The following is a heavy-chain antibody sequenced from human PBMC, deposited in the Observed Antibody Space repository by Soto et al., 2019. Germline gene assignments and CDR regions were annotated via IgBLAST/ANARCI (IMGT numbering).Heavy chain of an antibody. CDR3: ASSYSSSWSNYYYGMDV. CDR2: INAGNGNT. D-gene: IGHD6-13*01. V-gene: IGHV1-3*01. CDR1: GYTFTSYA. J-gene: IGHJ6*02. Sequence: GASVKVSCKASGYTFTSYAMHWVRQAPGQRLEWMGWINAGNGNTKYSQKFQGRVTITADKSTSTAYMELSSLRSEDTAVYYCASSYSSSWSNYYYGMDVCGQGTTVTVSS.